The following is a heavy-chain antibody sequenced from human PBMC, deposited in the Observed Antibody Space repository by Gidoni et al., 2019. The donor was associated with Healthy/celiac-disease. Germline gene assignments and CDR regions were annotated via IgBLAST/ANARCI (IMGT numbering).Heavy chain of an antibody. V-gene: IGHV3-30-3*01. CDR3: ASGGDCPTDY. CDR1: GFTFRSYV. D-gene: IGHD2-21*02. CDR2: ISYDGSNK. J-gene: IGHJ4*02. Sequence: QVQLVESGGGVVQPGRSLRLSCAASGFTFRSYVMHWVRQVPGKGLEWVAVISYDGSNKYYADSVKGRFTISRDNSKNTLYLQMNSLRAEDTAVYYCASGGDCPTDYWGQGTLVTVSS.